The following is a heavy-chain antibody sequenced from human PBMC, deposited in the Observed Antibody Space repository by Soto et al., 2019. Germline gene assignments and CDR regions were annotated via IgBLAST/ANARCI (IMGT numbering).Heavy chain of an antibody. D-gene: IGHD4-4*01. V-gene: IGHV3-30*18. J-gene: IGHJ4*02. CDR2: TSSDETIK. CDR3: AKKLPGSVMSCPDY. CDR1: GFAFNTYG. Sequence: GGSLLSCAASGFAFNTYGMHWVRQAPGKGLEWVAATSSDETIKTYSDSAKGRFTISRDNSRNRLYLQMDSLRAEDTALYYCAKKLPGSVMSCPDYWGRGTQVTVSS.